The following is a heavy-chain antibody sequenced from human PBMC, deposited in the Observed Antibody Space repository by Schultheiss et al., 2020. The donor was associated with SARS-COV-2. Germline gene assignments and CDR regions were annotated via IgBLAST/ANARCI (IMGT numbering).Heavy chain of an antibody. Sequence: GESLKISCAASGFTFSSYSMNWVRQAPGKGLEWVSAISGSGGSTYYADSVKGRFTISRDNSKNTLYLQMNSLRAEDTAVYYCAKEEVAGTIDYWGQGTLVTVSS. V-gene: IGHV3-23*01. CDR2: ISGSGGST. CDR1: GFTFSSYS. D-gene: IGHD6-19*01. CDR3: AKEEVAGTIDY. J-gene: IGHJ4*02.